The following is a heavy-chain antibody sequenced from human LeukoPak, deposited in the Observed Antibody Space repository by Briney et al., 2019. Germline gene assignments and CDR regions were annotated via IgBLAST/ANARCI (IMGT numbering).Heavy chain of an antibody. CDR2: IYHSGTT. CDR3: ARKENVYYFFDY. J-gene: IGHJ4*02. V-gene: IGHV4-28*01. Sequence: PSDTLSLTCAVSGYSFTSSSWWGWIRPPPGKGLEWIGYIYHSGTTYYKPSLQSRVTMTVDTSKNQFYLKLSTLTAVDTAVYYCARKENVYYFFDYWGQGTLVSVSS. CDR1: GYSFTSSSW. D-gene: IGHD3-10*01.